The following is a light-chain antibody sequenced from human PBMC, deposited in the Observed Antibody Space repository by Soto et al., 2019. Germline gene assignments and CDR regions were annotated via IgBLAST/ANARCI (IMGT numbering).Light chain of an antibody. J-gene: IGKJ2*01. V-gene: IGKV3-20*01. Sequence: EIVLTQSPGTLFSSAGERATLSCRASQSVSSSYLAWYQQKPGQAPRLLIYGASSRATGIPDRFSGSGSGTDFTLTISRLEPEDFAVYYCQQYGSSPPYTFGQGTKLEIK. CDR1: QSVSSSY. CDR3: QQYGSSPPYT. CDR2: GAS.